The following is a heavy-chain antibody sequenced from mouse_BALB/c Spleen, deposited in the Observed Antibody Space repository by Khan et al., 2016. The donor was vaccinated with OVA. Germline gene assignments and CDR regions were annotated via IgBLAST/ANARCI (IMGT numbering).Heavy chain of an antibody. Sequence: DVQLVESGGGLVQPGGSRKLSCAASGFTFSNFGMHWVRQAPKKGLEWVAYMSSGSSTIYYVDTVKGRFTISRDNLKNILFLQMTSLRSEDTAMYYCARAGGNFHWYFDVWGAGTSVTVSS. CDR2: MSSGSSTI. V-gene: IGHV5-17*02. CDR1: GFTFSNFG. CDR3: ARAGGNFHWYFDV. J-gene: IGHJ1*01.